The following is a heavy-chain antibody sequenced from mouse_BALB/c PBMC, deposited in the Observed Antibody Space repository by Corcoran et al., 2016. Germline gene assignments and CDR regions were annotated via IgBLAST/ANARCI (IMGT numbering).Heavy chain of an antibody. CDR1: GYSFTGYT. Sequence: EVQLQQSGPELVTPGASMKLSCKASGYSFTGYTMNWVKQSHGKNLEWIGLINPYNGDTNYNQKFKGKATITVDKSYSTYYMELLSLTSEDSAVYYCARRGGLLPYWYFDVWGAGTTVTVSS. V-gene: IGHV1-18*01. D-gene: IGHD2-3*01. J-gene: IGHJ1*01. CDR2: INPYNGDT. CDR3: ARRGGLLPYWYFDV.